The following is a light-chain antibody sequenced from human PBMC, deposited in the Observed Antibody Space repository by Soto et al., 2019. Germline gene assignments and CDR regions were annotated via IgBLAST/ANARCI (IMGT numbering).Light chain of an antibody. V-gene: IGKV1-5*03. CDR1: QTISSW. Sequence: DIRMTQSPSTLPSSVVSLLTITCRASQTISSWLSSYQQKPGKDPKLLIYKASTLKSGVPSRFSGSGSGTEFTLTISSLQHDDFATYYCQHYNSYSEAFGQGTKVDIK. CDR3: QHYNSYSEA. CDR2: KAS. J-gene: IGKJ1*01.